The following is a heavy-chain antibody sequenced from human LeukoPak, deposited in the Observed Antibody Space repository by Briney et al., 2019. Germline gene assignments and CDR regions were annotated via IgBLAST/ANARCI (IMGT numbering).Heavy chain of an antibody. V-gene: IGHV3-21*01. D-gene: IGHD4-11*01. CDR2: ISSSSSCI. CDR1: GFTFSSYS. Sequence: GGSLRLSCAASGFTFSSYSMNWVRQAPGKGLEWVSSISSSSSCIYYADSVKGRFTISRDNAKNSLYLQMNSLRAEDTAVYYCARGPSNYFNWFDPWGQGTLVTVSS. CDR3: ARGPSNYFNWFDP. J-gene: IGHJ5*02.